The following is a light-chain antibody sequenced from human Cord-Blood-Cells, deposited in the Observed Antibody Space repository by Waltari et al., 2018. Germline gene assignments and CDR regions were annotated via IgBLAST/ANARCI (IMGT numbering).Light chain of an antibody. Sequence: EIVMTQSPATLSVSPGERATLSCRASQSVSSNLAWYQQKPGQAPRLLIYGASTRATGIPARFSGSGSGTEFTLTISSLQSEDFAVYYCQQYNNWPPRGDLGSFGQGTKLEIK. J-gene: IGKJ2*03. CDR1: QSVSSN. CDR2: GAS. CDR3: QQYNNWPPRGDLGS. V-gene: IGKV3-15*01.